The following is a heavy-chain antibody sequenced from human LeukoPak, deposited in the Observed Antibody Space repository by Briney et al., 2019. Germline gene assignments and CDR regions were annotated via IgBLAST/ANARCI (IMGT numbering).Heavy chain of an antibody. CDR1: GGSFSGYY. J-gene: IGHJ4*02. CDR2: INHSGST. D-gene: IGHD6-13*01. CDR3: ARERIAAAGTPYYFDY. Sequence: PSETLSLTCAVYGGSFSGYYWSWIRQPPGKGLEWIWEINHSGSTNYNPSLKSRVTISVDTSKNQFSLKLSSVTAADTAVYYCARERIAAAGTPYYFDYWGQGTLVTVSS. V-gene: IGHV4-34*01.